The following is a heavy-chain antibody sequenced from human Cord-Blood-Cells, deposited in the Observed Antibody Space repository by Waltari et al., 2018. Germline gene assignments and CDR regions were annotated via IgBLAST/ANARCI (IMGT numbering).Heavy chain of an antibody. Sequence: QITLKESGPTLVKPTQTLTLTCTFSGFSLSTSGVGVGWIRQPPANALEWLALLYWNDDKRYSPSLKSRLTITKDTAKNQVVLTMTNMDPVDTATYYCAKDRAYCSSTSCYDQFDPWGQGTLVIFSS. CDR3: AKDRAYCSSTSCYDQFDP. CDR2: LYWNDDK. D-gene: IGHD2-2*01. V-gene: IGHV2-5*01. CDR1: GFSLSTSGVG. J-gene: IGHJ5*02.